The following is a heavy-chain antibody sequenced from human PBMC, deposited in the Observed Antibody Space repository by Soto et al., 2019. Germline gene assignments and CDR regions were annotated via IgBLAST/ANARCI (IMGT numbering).Heavy chain of an antibody. CDR1: GYSFTSYW. D-gene: IGHD6-13*01. CDR2: IYPGDSDT. J-gene: IGHJ4*02. V-gene: IGHV5-51*01. Sequence: GESLKISCKVSGYSFTSYWIGWVRQMPGKGLEWMGIIYPGDSDTTYSPSFQGQVTMSADKSITTAYLQWSSLKASDTAMYYCARRGIEAARTFDYWGQGTLVTVSS. CDR3: ARRGIEAARTFDY.